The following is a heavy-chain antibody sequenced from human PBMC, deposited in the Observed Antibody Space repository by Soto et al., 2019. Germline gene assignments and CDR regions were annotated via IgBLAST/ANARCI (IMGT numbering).Heavy chain of an antibody. V-gene: IGHV3-30*18. CDR3: AKGDRGYPFDP. CDR2: ISNDGRNI. Sequence: QVQLVESGGGVVQPGRSLRLSCAASGFTFSSYGMHWVRQAPGKGLEWVADISNDGRNIFYGDSVRGRLTIPRDNSKNTLFLQINSVRTEDTAVYYCAKGDRGYPFDPWGQGTLVTVSS. CDR1: GFTFSSYG. J-gene: IGHJ5*02. D-gene: IGHD6-13*01.